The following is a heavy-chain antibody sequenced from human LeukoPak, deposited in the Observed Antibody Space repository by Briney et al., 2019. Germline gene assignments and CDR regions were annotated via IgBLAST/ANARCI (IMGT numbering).Heavy chain of an antibody. CDR3: ARENPSGYYNRPIDY. V-gene: IGHV4-59*01. CDR2: IYYSGSI. Sequence: PSETLSLTCTVSGASISSYYWSWIRQPPGKGLEWIGDIYYSGSIKYNPSLRSRVTMSVDTSKNQFSLKLSSVTAADTAIYYCARENPSGYYNRPIDYWGQGTLVTVSS. CDR1: GASISSYY. D-gene: IGHD3-22*01. J-gene: IGHJ4*02.